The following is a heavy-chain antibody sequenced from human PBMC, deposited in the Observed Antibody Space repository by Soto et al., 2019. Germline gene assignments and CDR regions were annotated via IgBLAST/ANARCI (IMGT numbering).Heavy chain of an antibody. Sequence: SETLSLTCTVSGGSISSGGYYWSWIRQHPGKGLEWIGYIYYSGSTYYNPSLKSRVTISVDTSKNQFSLKLSSVTAADTAVYYCARGGSLRSLYEFWSGSQPATLYDYYGMDVWGQGTTVTVSS. CDR2: IYYSGST. J-gene: IGHJ6*02. V-gene: IGHV4-31*03. CDR1: GGSISSGGYY. D-gene: IGHD3-3*01. CDR3: ARGGSLRSLYEFWSGSQPATLYDYYGMDV.